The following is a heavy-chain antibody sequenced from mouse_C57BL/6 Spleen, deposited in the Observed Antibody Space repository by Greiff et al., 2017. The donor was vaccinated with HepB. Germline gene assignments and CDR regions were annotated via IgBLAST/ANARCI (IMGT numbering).Heavy chain of an antibody. CDR2: ISDGGSYT. CDR1: GFTFSSYA. J-gene: IGHJ4*01. V-gene: IGHV5-4*01. Sequence: DVQLQESGGGLVKPGGSLKLSCAASGFTFSSYAMSWVRQTPEKRLEWVATISDGGSYTYYPDNVKGRFTISRDNAKNNLYLQMSHLKSEDTAMYYWARGDYEGYAMDYWGQGTSVTVSS. CDR3: ARGDYEGYAMDY. D-gene: IGHD2-4*01.